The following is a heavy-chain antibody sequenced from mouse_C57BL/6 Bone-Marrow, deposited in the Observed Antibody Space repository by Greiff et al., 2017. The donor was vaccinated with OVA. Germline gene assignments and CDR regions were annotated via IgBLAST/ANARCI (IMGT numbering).Heavy chain of an antibody. CDR1: GYTFTSYW. Sequence: QVQLQQPGAELVKPGASVKLSCKASGYTFTSYWMHWVKQRPGQGLEWIGMIHPNSGSTNYNEKCKSKATLTVDKSSSTAYMQLSSLTSEDSAVYYCARHTMVQGYWGQGTTLTVSS. D-gene: IGHD2-2*01. J-gene: IGHJ2*01. V-gene: IGHV1-64*01. CDR2: IHPNSGST. CDR3: ARHTMVQGY.